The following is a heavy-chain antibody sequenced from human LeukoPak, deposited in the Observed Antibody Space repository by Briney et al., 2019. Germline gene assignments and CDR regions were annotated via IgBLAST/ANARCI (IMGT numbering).Heavy chain of an antibody. V-gene: IGHV3-30*02. CDR2: IRYDGSNK. J-gene: IGHJ4*02. D-gene: IGHD2-2*01. CDR1: GFTFSSYG. Sequence: GGSLRLSCAASGFTFSSYGMHWVRQAPGKGLEWVAFIRYDGSNKYYADSVKGRFTISRDNSKNTLYLQMNSLRAEDTAVYYCAKGSIVVVPAAIFYWGQGTLVTVSS. CDR3: AKGSIVVVPAAIFY.